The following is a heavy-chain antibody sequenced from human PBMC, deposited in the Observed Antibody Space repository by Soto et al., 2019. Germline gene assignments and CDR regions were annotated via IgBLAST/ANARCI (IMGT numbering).Heavy chain of an antibody. J-gene: IGHJ4*02. CDR1: GGSFSGYY. D-gene: IGHD3-3*01. Sequence: SETLSLTCAVYGGSFSGYYWSWIRQPPGKGLEWIGEINHSGSTNYNPSLKSRVTISVDTSKNQSSLKLSSVTAADTAVYYCARGGYYDFWSGYLRPLRYWGQGTLVTVSS. V-gene: IGHV4-34*01. CDR3: ARGGYYDFWSGYLRPLRY. CDR2: INHSGST.